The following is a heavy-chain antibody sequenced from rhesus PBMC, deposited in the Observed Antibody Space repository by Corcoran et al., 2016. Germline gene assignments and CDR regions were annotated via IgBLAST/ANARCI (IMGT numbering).Heavy chain of an antibody. CDR3: ARDGVQYLDWLSHFDY. CDR1: GGSISGGYG. V-gene: IGHV4S7*01. CDR2: IYSSSGNT. Sequence: QVQLQESGPGLLKPSETLSLTCAVSGGSISGGYGWGWIRQPPGKGLEWIGSIYSSSGNTYYNPSLKSRVTISTDTSKNQFSLKLSSVTAADTAVYYCARDGVQYLDWLSHFDYWGQGVLVTVSS. D-gene: IGHD3-3*01. J-gene: IGHJ4*01.